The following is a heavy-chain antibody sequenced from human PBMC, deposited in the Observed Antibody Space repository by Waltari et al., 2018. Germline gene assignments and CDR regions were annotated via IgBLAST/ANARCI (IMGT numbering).Heavy chain of an antibody. CDR3: AKRGDGSGSYYDPFDY. V-gene: IGHV3-23*01. J-gene: IGHJ4*02. CDR2: ISGSGGST. CDR1: GFTFSSYA. Sequence: EVQLLESGGGLVQHGGSLRLSCAASGFTFSSYAMSWVRHATGKGLEWVSAISGSGGSTYYADSVKGRFTISRDNSKNTLYLQMNSLRAEDTAVYYCAKRGDGSGSYYDPFDYWGQGTLVTVSS. D-gene: IGHD3-10*01.